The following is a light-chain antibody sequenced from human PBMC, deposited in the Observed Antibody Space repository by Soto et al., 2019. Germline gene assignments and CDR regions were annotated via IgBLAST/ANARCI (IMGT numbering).Light chain of an antibody. V-gene: IGKV1-39*01. CDR2: AAS. J-gene: IGKJ4*01. Sequence: DIQMTQSPSSLSASVGDRVTITCRASQSISSYLNWYQQKPGKAPKVLIYAASSLQSGVPSRFSGIGSGTDFTLSISSLQPEDFATCYCQQSYSGPLTFGGGTKVDIK. CDR1: QSISSY. CDR3: QQSYSGPLT.